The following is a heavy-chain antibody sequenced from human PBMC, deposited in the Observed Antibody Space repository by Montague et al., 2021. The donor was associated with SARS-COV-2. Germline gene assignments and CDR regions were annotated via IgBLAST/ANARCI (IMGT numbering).Heavy chain of an antibody. D-gene: IGHD4-11*01. CDR2: IYYSGDT. V-gene: IGHV4-39*01. J-gene: IGHJ4*02. CDR1: GGSISTGCYY. CDR3: VRGGVYSDYGRVDY. Sequence: SETLSLTCSFSGGSISTGCYYWGWIRQPPRKGLEWIVSIYYSGDTYYNPSLKSRVTISVDTSKNQFSLRLSSVTAADTAVYYCVRGGVYSDYGRVDYWGQGTLVTVSS.